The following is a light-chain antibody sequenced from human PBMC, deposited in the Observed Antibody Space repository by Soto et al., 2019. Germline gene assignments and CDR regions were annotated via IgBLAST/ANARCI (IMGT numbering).Light chain of an antibody. V-gene: IGKV1-8*01. CDR3: QQYYSYPIT. Sequence: AIRVTQAPSSLSASTGDRVTITCRGSQGISSYLAWYQQKPGKAPKLLIYAASTLQSGVPSRFSGSGSGTDFTLTISCLQSEDFATYYCQQYYSYPITFGQGTRLEIK. CDR1: QGISSY. CDR2: AAS. J-gene: IGKJ5*01.